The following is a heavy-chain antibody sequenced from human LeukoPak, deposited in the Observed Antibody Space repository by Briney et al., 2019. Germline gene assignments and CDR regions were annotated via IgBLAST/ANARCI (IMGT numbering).Heavy chain of an antibody. CDR2: IIPIFGTA. Sequence: GASVKVSCKASGYTFTGYYMHWVRQAPGQGLEWMGGIIPIFGTANYAQKFQGRVTITTDESTSTAYMELSGLRSEDTAVYYCASRGSSGYYLPFDYWGQGTLVTVSS. CDR1: GYTFTGYY. J-gene: IGHJ4*02. D-gene: IGHD3-22*01. V-gene: IGHV1-69*05. CDR3: ASRGSSGYYLPFDY.